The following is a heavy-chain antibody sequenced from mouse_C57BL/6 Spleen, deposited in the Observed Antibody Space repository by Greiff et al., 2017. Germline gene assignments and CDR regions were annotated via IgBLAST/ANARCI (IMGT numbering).Heavy chain of an antibody. CDR1: GFNIKDYY. J-gene: IGHJ3*01. CDR2: IDPEGGET. Sequence: EVKLVESGAELVKPGASVKLSCTASGFNIKDYYMHWVKQRTEQGLEWIGRIDPEGGETKYAPKFQGKATLTADTSSNTAYLQLSSLTSEDTAVYYCARYYGNYGWFAYWGQGTLVTVSA. CDR3: ARYYGNYGWFAY. D-gene: IGHD2-1*01. V-gene: IGHV14-2*01.